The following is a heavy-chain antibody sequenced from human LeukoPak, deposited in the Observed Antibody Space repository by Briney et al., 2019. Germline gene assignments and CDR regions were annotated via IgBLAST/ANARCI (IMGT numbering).Heavy chain of an antibody. Sequence: SETLSLTCTVSGGSISSYYWSWIRQPPGKGLEWIGYIYYSGSTNYNPSLKSRVTISVDTSKNQFSLKLSSVTAADTAVYYCARHSFGGGSYPDLHFDYRGQGTLVTVSS. D-gene: IGHD1-26*01. J-gene: IGHJ4*02. CDR3: ARHSFGGGSYPDLHFDY. CDR2: IYYSGST. CDR1: GGSISSYY. V-gene: IGHV4-59*01.